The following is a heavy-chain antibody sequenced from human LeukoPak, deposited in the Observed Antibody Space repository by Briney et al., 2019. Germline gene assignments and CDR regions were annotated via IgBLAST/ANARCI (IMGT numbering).Heavy chain of an antibody. CDR1: GYTFTGYY. V-gene: IGHV1-2*02. CDR2: INPNSGGT. Sequence: ASVKVSCKASGYTFTGYYMHWVRQAPGQGLEWMGWINPNSGGTNYAQKFQGRVTMTRDTSISTAYMELSRLRSDDTAVYYCARVPAPIAVAGPIYNWFDPWGQGTLVTVSS. J-gene: IGHJ5*02. D-gene: IGHD6-19*01. CDR3: ARVPAPIAVAGPIYNWFDP.